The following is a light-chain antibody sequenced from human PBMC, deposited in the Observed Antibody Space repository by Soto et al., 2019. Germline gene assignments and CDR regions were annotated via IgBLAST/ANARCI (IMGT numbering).Light chain of an antibody. CDR1: NSNIGAGSG. CDR3: QSFDSSLTGLI. V-gene: IGLV1-40*01. Sequence: QSVLTQPPSVTGAPGQRVTISCTGNNSNIGAGSGVNWYQQFPDKAPKLLIYANTHRPSGVPDRFSGSTSATSASLAIPGLQTQDEADYYCQSFDSSLTGLIFGGGTKVTVL. CDR2: ANT. J-gene: IGLJ2*01.